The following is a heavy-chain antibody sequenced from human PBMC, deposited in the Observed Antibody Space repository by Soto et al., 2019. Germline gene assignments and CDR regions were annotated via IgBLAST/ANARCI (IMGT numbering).Heavy chain of an antibody. J-gene: IGHJ3*02. CDR3: ARGAVIVGATAGAFDI. CDR1: GFTFSSYA. Sequence: QVQLVESGGGVVQPGRSLRLSCAASGFTFSSYAMHWVRQAPGKGLEWVAVISYDGSNKYYADSVKGRFTISRDNSKNTLYLQMNSLRAEDTAVYYCARGAVIVGATAGAFDIWGQGTMVTVSS. CDR2: ISYDGSNK. D-gene: IGHD1-26*01. V-gene: IGHV3-30-3*01.